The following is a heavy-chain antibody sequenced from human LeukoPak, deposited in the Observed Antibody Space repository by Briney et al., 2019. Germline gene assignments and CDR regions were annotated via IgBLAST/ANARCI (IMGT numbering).Heavy chain of an antibody. J-gene: IGHJ4*02. CDR3: ARGGYSGKDYNN. CDR2: IYHSGST. CDR1: GGSISSSNW. D-gene: IGHD5-12*01. V-gene: IGHV4-4*02. Sequence: SETLSLTCAVSGGSISSSNWWSWVRQPPGKGLEWIGEIYHSGSTNYNPSLKSRVTISVDTSKNQFSLKLSSVTAADTAVYYCARGGYSGKDYNNWGQGTLVTVSS.